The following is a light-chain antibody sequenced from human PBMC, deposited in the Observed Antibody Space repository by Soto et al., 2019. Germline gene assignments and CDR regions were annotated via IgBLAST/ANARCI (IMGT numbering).Light chain of an antibody. J-gene: IGKJ4*01. CDR2: WAS. CDR3: QQYFDVPFT. V-gene: IGKV4-1*01. Sequence: DIVMTQSPDSLALSLGERATMNCKCSRSVLYKSNNKNHLAWYQQKPGQPPQLIIYWASTRESGVPERFSGSGSGTDFTLPISSLEAEDVAFYWCQQYFDVPFTFGGGTKVEI. CDR1: RSVLYKSNNKNH.